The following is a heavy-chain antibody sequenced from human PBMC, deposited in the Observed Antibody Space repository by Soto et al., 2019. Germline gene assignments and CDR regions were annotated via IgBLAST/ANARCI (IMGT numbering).Heavy chain of an antibody. CDR3: TKDRYNDYGGPTPDAFDI. CDR1: GFTFSSYA. Sequence: GGSLRLSCAASGFTFSSYAMSWVRQAPGKGLEWVSAISGSGGSTYYADSVKGRFTISRDNSKNRLYRQMNSLRAEDTAVYYWTKDRYNDYGGPTPDAFDIWGQGTMVTVSS. CDR2: ISGSGGST. V-gene: IGHV3-23*01. J-gene: IGHJ3*02. D-gene: IGHD4-17*01.